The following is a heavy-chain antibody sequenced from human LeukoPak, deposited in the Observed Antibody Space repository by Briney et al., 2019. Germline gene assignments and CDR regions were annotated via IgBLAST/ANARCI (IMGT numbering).Heavy chain of an antibody. J-gene: IGHJ4*02. Sequence: PGGSLRLSCAASGFTFEDYGMTWVRQAPGKGLEWVAGISLNGGATGYADSVKGRFTISRDNAKIFLYLQMNSLRAEDTALYYCVQSITMFIGWGQGTRVTVSS. CDR2: ISLNGGAT. D-gene: IGHD3-3*01. CDR1: GFTFEDYG. CDR3: VQSITMFIG. V-gene: IGHV3-20*04.